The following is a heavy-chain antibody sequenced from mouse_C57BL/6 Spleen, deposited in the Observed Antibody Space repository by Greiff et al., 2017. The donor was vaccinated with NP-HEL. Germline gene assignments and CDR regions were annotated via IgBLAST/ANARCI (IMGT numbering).Heavy chain of an antibody. V-gene: IGHV1-50*01. Sequence: QVHVKQPGAELVKPGASVKLSCKASGYTFTSYWMQWVKQRPGQGLEWIGEIDPSDSYTNYNQKFKCKATLTVDTSSSTAYMQHSSLTSEDSAVYYCARSSNWDEKCFDYWGQGTTLTVSS. D-gene: IGHD4-1*01. J-gene: IGHJ2*01. CDR3: ARSSNWDEKCFDY. CDR1: GYTFTSYW. CDR2: IDPSDSYT.